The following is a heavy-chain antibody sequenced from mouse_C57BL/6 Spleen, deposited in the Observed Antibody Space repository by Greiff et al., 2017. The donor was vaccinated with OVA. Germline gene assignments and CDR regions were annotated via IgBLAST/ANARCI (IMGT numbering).Heavy chain of an antibody. CDR3: ARDRDGYSHDY. D-gene: IGHD2-3*01. J-gene: IGHJ2*01. Sequence: EVKLMESGPGLVKPSQSLSLTCSVTGYSITSGYYWNWIRQFPGNKLEWMGYISYDGSNNYNPSLKNRISITRDTSKNQFFLKLNSVTTEDTATYYCARDRDGYSHDYWGQGTTLTVSS. CDR2: ISYDGSN. V-gene: IGHV3-6*01. CDR1: GYSITSGYY.